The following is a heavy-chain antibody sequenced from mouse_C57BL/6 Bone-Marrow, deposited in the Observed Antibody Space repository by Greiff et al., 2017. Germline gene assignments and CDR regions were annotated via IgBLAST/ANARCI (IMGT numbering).Heavy chain of an antibody. J-gene: IGHJ3*01. CDR2: IDPSDSYT. D-gene: IGHD4-1*01. Sequence: QVQLKEPGAELVKPGASVKLSCKASGYTFTSYWMQWVKQRPGQGLEWIGEIDPSDSYTNYHQKFKGKATLTVDTSSSTAYMQLSSLTSEDSAVYYCARGNWAWFAYWGQGTLVTVSA. V-gene: IGHV1-50*01. CDR1: GYTFTSYW. CDR3: ARGNWAWFAY.